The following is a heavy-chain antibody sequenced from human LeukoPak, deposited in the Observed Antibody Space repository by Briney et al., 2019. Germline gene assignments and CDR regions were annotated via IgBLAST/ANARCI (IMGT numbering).Heavy chain of an antibody. CDR1: GFTFSGFA. V-gene: IGHV3-23*01. CDR2: ISGSGGST. D-gene: IGHD1-26*01. J-gene: IGHJ4*02. Sequence: PGGSLRLSCAASGFTFSGFAMTCVRQAPGKGLEWVSTISGSGGSTYYADSVKGRFTISRDNSKNTLYLQMNSLRAEDTAVYYCAKTMGAIDHDYWGQGTLVTVSS. CDR3: AKTMGAIDHDY.